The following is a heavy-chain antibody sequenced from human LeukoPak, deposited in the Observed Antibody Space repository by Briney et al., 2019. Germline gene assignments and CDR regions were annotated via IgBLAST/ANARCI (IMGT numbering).Heavy chain of an antibody. J-gene: IGHJ4*02. V-gene: IGHV4-39*01. CDR1: GXSISNSNDY. Sequence: SQTLSLTCTVSGXSISNSNDYWDWIRQPPGKGLEWIGSIFYTGSTYYNPSLESRVTISVDTSKNQFSLRLSSVTAADTAVYYCARRGYSSGRYSDYWGQGTLVTVSS. D-gene: IGHD6-19*01. CDR2: IFYTGST. CDR3: ARRGYSSGRYSDY.